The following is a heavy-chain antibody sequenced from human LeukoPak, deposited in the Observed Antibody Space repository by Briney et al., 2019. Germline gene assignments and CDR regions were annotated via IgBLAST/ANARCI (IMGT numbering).Heavy chain of an antibody. V-gene: IGHV3-7*01. CDR2: IKQDGREK. J-gene: IGHJ4*02. CDR1: GFTFSSYW. CDR3: ARDPSGYDH. Sequence: PGGSRRLSCAASGFTFSSYWMSWVRQAPGKGLDWVANIKQDGREKYYVDSVKGRFTISRDNAKNSLYLQMNSLRAEDTAVYYCARDPSGYDHWGQGTLVTVSS. D-gene: IGHD5-12*01.